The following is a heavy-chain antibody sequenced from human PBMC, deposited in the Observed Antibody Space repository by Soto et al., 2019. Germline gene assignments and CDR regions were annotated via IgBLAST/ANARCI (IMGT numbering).Heavy chain of an antibody. CDR1: GFTFSSYG. V-gene: IGHV3-33*01. J-gene: IGHJ5*02. Sequence: AGGSLRLSCAASGFTFSSYGMHWVRQAPGKGLDLVAVIWYDGSNKYYADSVKGRFTISRDNSKNTLYLQMNSLRAEDTAVYYCARDPDPTIFGVDTGGWFDPWGQGTLVTVSS. D-gene: IGHD3-3*01. CDR3: ARDPDPTIFGVDTGGWFDP. CDR2: IWYDGSNK.